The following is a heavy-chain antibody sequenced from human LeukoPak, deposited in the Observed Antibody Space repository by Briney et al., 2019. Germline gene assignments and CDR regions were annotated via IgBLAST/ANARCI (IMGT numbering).Heavy chain of an antibody. Sequence: SETLSLTCAVYGGSFSGYYWSWIRQPPGKGLEWIGEINHSGSTNYNPSLKSRVTISVDTSKNRFSLKLSSVTAADTAVYYCARVSGGSTQAGNFYFDYWGQGTLVTVSS. D-gene: IGHD1-26*01. CDR1: GGSFSGYY. J-gene: IGHJ4*02. CDR2: INHSGST. V-gene: IGHV4-34*01. CDR3: ARVSGGSTQAGNFYFDY.